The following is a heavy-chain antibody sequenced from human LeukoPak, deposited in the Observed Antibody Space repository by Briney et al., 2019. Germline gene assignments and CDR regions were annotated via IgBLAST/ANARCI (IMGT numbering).Heavy chain of an antibody. Sequence: ASVKVSCKASGYTFTSYYMHWVRQAPGQGLEWMGIINPSGGSTSYAQKFQGRVTMTRDTTTSTVYMELSSLRSEDTAVYYCARSGPQFWFDPWGQGTLVTVSS. CDR3: ARSGPQFWFDP. J-gene: IGHJ5*02. CDR1: GYTFTSYY. D-gene: IGHD3-10*01. V-gene: IGHV1-46*01. CDR2: INPSGGST.